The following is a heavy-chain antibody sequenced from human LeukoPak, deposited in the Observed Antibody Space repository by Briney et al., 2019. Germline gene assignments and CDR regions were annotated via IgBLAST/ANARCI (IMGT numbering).Heavy chain of an antibody. CDR2: IYASGKT. CDR3: ASFIYSTSSDYFHN. V-gene: IGHV4-4*07. J-gene: IGHJ4*02. Sequence: SETLSLTCTVSGASVRSSYWSWIRQSAVKGLEWIGHIYASGKTNYNPSLKSRVTMSVDTSKNQFSPILSSVTAADTAVYYCASFIYSTSSDYFHNWGQGTLVTVSS. CDR1: GASVRSSY. D-gene: IGHD2/OR15-2a*01.